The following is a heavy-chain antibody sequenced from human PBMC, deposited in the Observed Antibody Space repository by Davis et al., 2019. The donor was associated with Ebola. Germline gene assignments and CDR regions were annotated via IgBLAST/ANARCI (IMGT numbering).Heavy chain of an antibody. D-gene: IGHD2-21*02. CDR2: ISYDGSNK. CDR3: ARVGDIVVVTAILDY. CDR1: GFTFSSYA. J-gene: IGHJ4*02. Sequence: GGSLRLSCAASGFTFSSYAMHWVRQAPGKGLEWVAVISYDGSNKYYADSVKGRFTISRDNSKNTLYLQMNSLRAEDTAVYYCARVGDIVVVTAILDYWGQGTLVTVSS. V-gene: IGHV3-30-3*01.